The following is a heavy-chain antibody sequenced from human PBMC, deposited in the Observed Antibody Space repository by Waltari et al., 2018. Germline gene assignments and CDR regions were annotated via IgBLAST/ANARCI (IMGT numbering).Heavy chain of an antibody. Sequence: QVQLQQWGAGLVKPSETLSLTCAVYGASLRNYFWSWIRQAPGKGLEWIGEINHGGTTNYNPSLKSRVTISVDTSKSQFSLRLRSVTAADTAVYYCARGYSNGYGPGGSWGQGTLVTVSS. V-gene: IGHV4-34*01. CDR3: ARGYSNGYGPGGS. D-gene: IGHD5-18*01. CDR1: GASLRNYF. CDR2: INHGGTT. J-gene: IGHJ5*02.